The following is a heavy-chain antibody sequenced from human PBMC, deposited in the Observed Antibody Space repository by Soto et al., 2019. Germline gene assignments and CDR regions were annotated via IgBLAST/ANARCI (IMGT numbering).Heavy chain of an antibody. D-gene: IGHD6-19*01. J-gene: IGHJ4*02. Sequence: ASVKVSCKASGYTFTSYAMHWVRQAPGQRLEWMGWINAGNGNTKYSQKFQVRVTITKDTSATTAYMELSSLRSEDTAVYYCARDLGGWPDYWGQGTLVNVSS. CDR2: INAGNGNT. V-gene: IGHV1-3*01. CDR1: GYTFTSYA. CDR3: ARDLGGWPDY.